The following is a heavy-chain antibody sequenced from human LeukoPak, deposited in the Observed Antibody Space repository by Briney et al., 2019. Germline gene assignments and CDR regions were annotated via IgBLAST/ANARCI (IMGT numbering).Heavy chain of an antibody. CDR1: GYTFTSYD. D-gene: IGHD3-22*01. CDR3: ARGMGSGSYAAADYFDY. CDR2: MNPNSGNT. V-gene: IGHV1-8*01. Sequence: ASVKVSCKASGYTFTSYDINWVRQATGQGLDWMGWMNPNSGNTGYAKKFQGRVTIPRNTTISTAYMELSSLRSEDTAVYYCARGMGSGSYAAADYFDYWGQGTLVTVSS. J-gene: IGHJ4*02.